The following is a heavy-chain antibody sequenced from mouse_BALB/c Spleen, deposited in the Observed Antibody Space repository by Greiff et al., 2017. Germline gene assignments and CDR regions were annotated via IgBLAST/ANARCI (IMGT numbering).Heavy chain of an antibody. J-gene: IGHJ4*01. D-gene: IGHD2-1*01. CDR1: GYSITSDYA. Sequence: ESGPGLVKPSQSLSLTCTVTGYSITSDYAWNWIRQFPGNKLEWMGYISYSGSTSYNPSLKSRISITRDTSKNQFFLQLNSVTTEDTATYYCARGNYGFYAMDYWGQGTSVTVSS. CDR3: ARGNYGFYAMDY. CDR2: ISYSGST. V-gene: IGHV3-2*02.